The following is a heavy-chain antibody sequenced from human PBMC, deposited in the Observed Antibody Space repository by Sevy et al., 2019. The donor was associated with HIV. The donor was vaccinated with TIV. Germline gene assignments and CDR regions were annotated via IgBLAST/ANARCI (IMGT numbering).Heavy chain of an antibody. CDR3: ARISTTYSSSWYWIVSEDAFDI. V-gene: IGHV3-48*02. CDR1: GFTFSSYS. J-gene: IGHJ3*02. Sequence: GGSLRLSCAASGFTFSSYSMNWVRQAPGKGLEWVSYISSSSSTIYYADSVKGRFTISRDNAKNSLYLQMNGLRDEDTAVYYCARISTTYSSSWYWIVSEDAFDIWGQGTMVTVSS. CDR2: ISSSSSTI. D-gene: IGHD6-13*01.